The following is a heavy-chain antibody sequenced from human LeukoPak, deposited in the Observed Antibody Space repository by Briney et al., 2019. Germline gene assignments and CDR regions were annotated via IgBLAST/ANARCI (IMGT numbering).Heavy chain of an antibody. V-gene: IGHV3-48*01. Sequence: PGGSLRLSCAASGFTFSSYSMNWVRQAPGKGLEWVSYISSSSTIYYADSVKGRFTISRDNAKNSLYLQMNSLRAEDTAAYYCASTSSGSRPWGQGTLVTVSS. CDR3: ASTSSGSRP. J-gene: IGHJ5*01. CDR1: GFTFSSYS. D-gene: IGHD2-15*01. CDR2: ISSSSTI.